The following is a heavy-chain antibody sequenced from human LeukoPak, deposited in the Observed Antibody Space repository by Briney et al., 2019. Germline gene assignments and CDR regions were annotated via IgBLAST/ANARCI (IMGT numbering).Heavy chain of an antibody. CDR3: ARGPARGNWFDP. Sequence: GASVKVSCKASGYTFTSYYMHWVRQAPGQGLEWMGIINPSGGGTNYAQKFQGRVTMTRDTSISTAYMELSRLRSDDTAVYYCARGPARGNWFDPWGQGTLVTVSS. CDR2: INPSGGGT. V-gene: IGHV1-2*02. J-gene: IGHJ5*02. D-gene: IGHD3-10*01. CDR1: GYTFTSYY.